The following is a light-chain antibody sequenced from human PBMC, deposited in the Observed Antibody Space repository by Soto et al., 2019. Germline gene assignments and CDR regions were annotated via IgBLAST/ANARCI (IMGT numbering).Light chain of an antibody. V-gene: IGLV1-44*01. CDR1: GSSIGTNT. J-gene: IGLJ3*02. CDR2: GNN. CDR3: AAWEGSLNNVL. Sequence: QAVVTKPPSASGTPGQRVTISCSGSGSSIGTNTVNWYRQLPGTAPKLLIYGNNQRPSGVPDRFSGSKSGTSASLGISGLQSEDEADYYCAAWEGSLNNVLLGGGTKLTVL.